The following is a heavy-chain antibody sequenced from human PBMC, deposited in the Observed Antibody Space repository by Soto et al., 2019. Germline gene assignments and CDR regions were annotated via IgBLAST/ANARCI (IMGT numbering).Heavy chain of an antibody. CDR3: ARKQAGFFYGIDY. J-gene: IGHJ4*02. V-gene: IGHV4-31*02. Sequence: TVSGGSIRTGGYYWSCIRQYPGKGLEWLGYIDGSGYTFYNPSLQSRLTLSMDTSKNQFSLKLSSATAADTAAYFCARKQAGFFYGIDYWGQGTLVTVSS. D-gene: IGHD3-3*01. CDR2: IDGSGYT. CDR1: GGSIRTGGYY.